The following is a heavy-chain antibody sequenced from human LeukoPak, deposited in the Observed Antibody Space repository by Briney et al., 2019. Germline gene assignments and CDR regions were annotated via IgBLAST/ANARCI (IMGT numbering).Heavy chain of an antibody. D-gene: IGHD3-22*01. CDR3: ARGSSGYLRY. J-gene: IGHJ4*02. CDR2: INHSGST. Sequence: SETLSLTCAVYGGSFSGYYWSWIRQPPGKGLEWIGEINHSGSTNHNPSLKSRVTISVDTSKNQFSLKLSSVTAADTAVYYCARGSSGYLRYWGQGTLVTVSS. V-gene: IGHV4-34*01. CDR1: GGSFSGYY.